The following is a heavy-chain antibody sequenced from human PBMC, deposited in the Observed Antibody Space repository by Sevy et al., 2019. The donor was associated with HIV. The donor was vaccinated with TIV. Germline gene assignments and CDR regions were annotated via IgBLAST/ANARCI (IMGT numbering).Heavy chain of an antibody. CDR2: IYHSGST. V-gene: IGHV4-38-2*01. D-gene: IGHD3-22*01. J-gene: IGHJ4*02. CDR3: ARQYYYDSSGYRTLPYYFDY. CDR1: GYSISSGYY. Sequence: SETLSLTCAVSGYSISSGYYWGWIRQPPGKGLEWIGSIYHSGSTYYNPSLKSQVTISVDTSKNQFSLKLSSVTAADTAVYYCARQYYYDSSGYRTLPYYFDYWGQGTLVTVSS.